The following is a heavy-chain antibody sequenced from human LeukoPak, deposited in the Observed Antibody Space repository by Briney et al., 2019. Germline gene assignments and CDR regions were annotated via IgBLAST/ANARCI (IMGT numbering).Heavy chain of an antibody. V-gene: IGHV3-48*03. CDR3: AREGPSLTGYYGKNYFDY. D-gene: IGHD3-9*01. CDR2: ISSSGSTI. CDR1: GFTFSSYE. J-gene: IGHJ4*02. Sequence: AGSLRLSCAASGFTFSSYEMNWVCKAPGKGLEWVSYISSSGSTIYYAHSVKRRFTISRDNAKNSLYLQMNSLRAEDTAVYYCAREGPSLTGYYGKNYFDYWSQGTLVTVSS.